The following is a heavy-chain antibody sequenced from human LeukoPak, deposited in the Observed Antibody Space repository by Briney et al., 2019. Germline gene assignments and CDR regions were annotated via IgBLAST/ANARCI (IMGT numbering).Heavy chain of an antibody. CDR1: GYILTNYA. Sequence: ASVKVSCKASGYILTNYAMNWVRQAPGQGFQWMGWINTNTGNPTYGQGFTGRFVFSLDTSVSTAYLEISSLKAEDTAVYYCARHDNGVSLDCWGQGTLVTVSS. CDR2: INTNTGNP. CDR3: ARHDNGVSLDC. V-gene: IGHV7-4-1*02. D-gene: IGHD2-8*01. J-gene: IGHJ4*02.